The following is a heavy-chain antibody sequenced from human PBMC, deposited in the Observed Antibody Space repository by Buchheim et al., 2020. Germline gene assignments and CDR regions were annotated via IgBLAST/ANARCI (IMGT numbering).Heavy chain of an antibody. V-gene: IGHV3-23*04. J-gene: IGHJ6*02. D-gene: IGHD3-10*01. CDR3: AKEKHYYGSGSREIYYYFVVDRGMDV. Sequence: EVQLVESGGGLVQPGGSLRLSCAASGFTFSSYAMSWVRQAPGKGLEWVSAISGSGGSTYYADSVKGRFTISRDNSTNTLYLQMNSLRAEDTAVYYCAKEKHYYGSGSREIYYYFVVDRGMDVWGQGTT. CDR2: ISGSGGST. CDR1: GFTFSSYA.